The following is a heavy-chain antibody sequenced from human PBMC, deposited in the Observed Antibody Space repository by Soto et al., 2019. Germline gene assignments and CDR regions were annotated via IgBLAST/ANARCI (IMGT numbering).Heavy chain of an antibody. CDR2: ISSSGITI. CDR1: GFTFSDYY. CDR3: ARSSAYYDFWSGHYTYNWFDP. J-gene: IGHJ5*02. Sequence: PGGSLRLSCAASGFTFSDYYMSWIRQAPGKGLEWVSYISSSGITIYYADSVKGRFTISRDNAKNSLYLQMNSLRAEDTAVYYCARSSAYYDFWSGHYTYNWFDPWGQGTLVTVSS. D-gene: IGHD3-3*01. V-gene: IGHV3-11*01.